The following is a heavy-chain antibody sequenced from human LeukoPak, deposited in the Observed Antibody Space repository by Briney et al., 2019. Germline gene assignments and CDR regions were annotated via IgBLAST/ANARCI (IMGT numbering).Heavy chain of an antibody. V-gene: IGHV4-34*01. J-gene: IGHJ4*02. D-gene: IGHD2-15*01. CDR1: GFTFSSYA. CDR2: INHSGST. Sequence: PGGSLRLSCAASGFTFSSYAMSWVRQPPGKGLEWIGEINHSGSTNYNPSLKSRVTISVDTSKNQFSLKLSSVTAADTAVYYCARGFPSEDIVVVVAATTREFDYWGQGTLVTVSS. CDR3: ARGFPSEDIVVVVAATTREFDY.